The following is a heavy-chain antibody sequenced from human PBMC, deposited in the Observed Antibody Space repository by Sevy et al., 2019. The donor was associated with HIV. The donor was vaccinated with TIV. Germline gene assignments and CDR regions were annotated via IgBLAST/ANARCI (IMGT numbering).Heavy chain of an antibody. CDR1: GFIFSAYW. D-gene: IGHD2-21*02. CDR2: IKPDGREK. J-gene: IGHJ6*02. V-gene: IGHV3-7*01. CDR3: AGVDVACAEGDCESYDFYGMAV. Sequence: GGSLRLSCAGSGFIFSAYWMTWVRQAPGKGLEWVANIKPDGREKNSVASVKGRFTISRDNDKNSLYLQMNSLRVEETVVYYCAGVDVACAEGDCESYDFYGMAVWAQGTTVTVS.